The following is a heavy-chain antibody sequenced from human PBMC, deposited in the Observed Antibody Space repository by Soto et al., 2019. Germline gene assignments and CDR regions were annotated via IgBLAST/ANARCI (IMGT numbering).Heavy chain of an antibody. V-gene: IGHV4-4*07. D-gene: IGHD2-21*02. J-gene: IGHJ5*01. Sequence: SETLSLTCTVFAGSINGYYWSWIRQPAGKGLEWIGRIYSSGTTNYNPSLKSRVTMSVDTSKDEFSLKLSSVTAADTGVYYCARGPYCGDNCYFDSWGQGTLVTV. CDR2: IYSSGTT. CDR1: AGSINGYY. CDR3: ARGPYCGDNCYFDS.